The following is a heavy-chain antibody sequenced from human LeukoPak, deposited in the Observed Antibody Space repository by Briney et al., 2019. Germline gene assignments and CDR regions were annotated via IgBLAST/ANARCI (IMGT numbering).Heavy chain of an antibody. CDR3: ARGLVGGSFGL. J-gene: IGHJ2*01. CDR1: GGSLSGYY. D-gene: IGHD1-26*01. CDR2: INHSGST. Sequence: SETLSLTCAVYGGSLSGYYWSWIRQPPGKGLEWTGEINHSGSTNYNPSLKSRVTISVDTSKNQFSLKLSSVTAADTAVYYCARGLVGGSFGLWGRGTLVTVSS. V-gene: IGHV4-34*01.